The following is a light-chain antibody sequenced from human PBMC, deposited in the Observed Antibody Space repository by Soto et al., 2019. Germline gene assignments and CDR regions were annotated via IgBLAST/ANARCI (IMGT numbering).Light chain of an antibody. V-gene: IGLV2-23*02. Sequence: QSALTQPASASGSPGQSITISCTGTSSDVGRYNLVSWYQQHPGKAPKLIIYEVSKWPSGVSNRFSGSKSGNTAALTISGLQAEDEADYYCCPYAGSTTYVVFGGGTKLTVL. CDR2: EVS. CDR3: CPYAGSTTYVV. CDR1: SSDVGRYNL. J-gene: IGLJ2*01.